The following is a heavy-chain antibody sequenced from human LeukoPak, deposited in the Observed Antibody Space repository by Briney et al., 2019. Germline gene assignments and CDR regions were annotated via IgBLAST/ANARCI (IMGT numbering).Heavy chain of an antibody. CDR3: AKDMRDGSGSYGVHD. V-gene: IGHV3-23*01. CDR1: GFTFDDYA. J-gene: IGHJ4*02. Sequence: GRSLRLSCAASGFTFDDYAMHWVRQALGKGLEWVSAISGSGGSTYYADSVKGRFTISRDNSKNTLYLQMNSLRAEDTAVYYCAKDMRDGSGSYGVHDWGQGTLVTVSS. D-gene: IGHD3-10*01. CDR2: ISGSGGST.